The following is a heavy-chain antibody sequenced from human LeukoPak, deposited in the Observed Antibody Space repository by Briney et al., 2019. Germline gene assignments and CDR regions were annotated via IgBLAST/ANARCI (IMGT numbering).Heavy chain of an antibody. CDR3: ARGQPRLLELFSPTLDH. D-gene: IGHD3-3*01. J-gene: IGHJ4*02. CDR2: ISYDGSNK. V-gene: IGHV3-30*19. CDR1: GFTFSSYV. Sequence: GGSVTLFCAASGFTFSSYVMHWVRHAPGKGLEWVAVISYDGSNKNYADCVKGRLTISRDNSKNTLYLQMNSVRAENTAVYYCARGQPRLLELFSPTLDHWGQRALVTVSS.